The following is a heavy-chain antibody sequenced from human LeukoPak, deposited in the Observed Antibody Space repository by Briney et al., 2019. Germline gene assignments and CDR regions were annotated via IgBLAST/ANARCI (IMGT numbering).Heavy chain of an antibody. CDR1: GFTFSTYV. Sequence: GGSLRLSCAASGFTFSTYVMNWVRQAPGKGLEWVSSISSSSSYIYYADSVKGRFTISRDNAKNSLYLQMNSLRAEDTAVYYCARDARGGYDYWGQGTLVTVSS. CDR3: ARDARGGYDY. D-gene: IGHD1-1*01. J-gene: IGHJ4*02. CDR2: ISSSSSYI. V-gene: IGHV3-21*04.